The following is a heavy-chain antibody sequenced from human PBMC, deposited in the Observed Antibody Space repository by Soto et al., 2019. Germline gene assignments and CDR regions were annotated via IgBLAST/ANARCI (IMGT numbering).Heavy chain of an antibody. CDR3: AKSPYSSSSFDY. J-gene: IGHJ4*02. V-gene: IGHV3-23*01. CDR2: ISGSGGST. CDR1: GFTFSSYS. D-gene: IGHD6-6*01. Sequence: GGSLRLSCAASGFTFSSYSMRWVRQAPGKGLEWVSAISGSGGSTYYADSVKGRFTISRDNSKNTLYLQMNSLRAEDTAVYYCAKSPYSSSSFDYWGQGTLVTVSS.